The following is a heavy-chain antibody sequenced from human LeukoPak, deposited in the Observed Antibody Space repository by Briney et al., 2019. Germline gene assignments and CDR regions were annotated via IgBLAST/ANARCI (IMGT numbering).Heavy chain of an antibody. CDR1: GFTFTNNA. V-gene: IGHV3-23*01. Sequence: GGSLRLSCAASGFTFTNNALSWVRQAPGKGLEWVSAINDGGGTTYYADSVKGRFTISRDNSKNTLYLQMNSLRAEDTAVYYCAKYRYGSGSFYTSPFDYWGQGTLVTVSS. CDR3: AKYRYGSGSFYTSPFDY. J-gene: IGHJ4*02. CDR2: INDGGGTT. D-gene: IGHD3-10*01.